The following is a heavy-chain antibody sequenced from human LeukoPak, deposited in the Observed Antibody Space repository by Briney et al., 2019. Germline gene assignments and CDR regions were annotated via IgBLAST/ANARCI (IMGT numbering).Heavy chain of an antibody. V-gene: IGHV3-15*01. CDR2: IKSKTDGGTT. CDR3: TTRWSGSYSYYFDY. D-gene: IGHD1-26*01. Sequence: GGSLRLSCAASGFTFSNAWMSWVRQAPGKGLEWVGRIKSKTDGGTTDYAAPVKGRFTISRDDSKNTLYLQMNSLKTEDTAVYYCTTRWSGSYSYYFDYWGQGTLVTVSS. J-gene: IGHJ4*02. CDR1: GFTFSNAW.